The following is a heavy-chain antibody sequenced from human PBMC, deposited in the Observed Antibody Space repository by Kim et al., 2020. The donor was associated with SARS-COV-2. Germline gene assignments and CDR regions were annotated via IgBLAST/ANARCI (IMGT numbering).Heavy chain of an antibody. CDR1: GYTFTSYY. Sequence: ASVKVSCKASGYTFTSYYMHWVRQAPGQGLEWMGIINPSGGSTSYAQKFQGRVTMTRDTSTSTVYMELSSLRSEDTAVYYCARDLLVISYYYYYGMDVWGQGTTVTVSS. D-gene: IGHD3-9*01. CDR3: ARDLLVISYYYYYGMDV. CDR2: INPSGGST. V-gene: IGHV1-46*01. J-gene: IGHJ6*02.